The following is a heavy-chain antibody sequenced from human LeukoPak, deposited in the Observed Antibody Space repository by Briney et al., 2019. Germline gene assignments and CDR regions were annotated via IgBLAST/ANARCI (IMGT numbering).Heavy chain of an antibody. J-gene: IGHJ4*02. V-gene: IGHV3-21*01. CDR3: VRGYCSSTRCGYFDY. D-gene: IGHD2-2*01. Sequence: GGSLRLSCAASGFTFSSYSTNWVRQAPGKGLEWVSSISSSSSYIYYADSVKGRFTISRDNAENSLFLQMSSLRVEDTAVYYCVRGYCSSTRCGYFDYWGQGTLVTVSS. CDR1: GFTFSSYS. CDR2: ISSSSSYI.